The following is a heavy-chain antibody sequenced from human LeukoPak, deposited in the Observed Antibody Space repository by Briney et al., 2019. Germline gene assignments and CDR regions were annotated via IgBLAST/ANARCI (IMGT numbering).Heavy chain of an antibody. J-gene: IGHJ4*02. CDR2: ISWDGGTT. D-gene: IGHD2-15*01. V-gene: IGHV3-43*01. Sequence: GGSLRLSCAASGXAFEDYMMHWVRQAPGKGLEWVSLISWDGGTTDYSDSVKGRFTISRDNSRKSLYLQMNRLRIEDTAFYYCAKGSSLGAADNWGQGTLVTVSS. CDR1: GXAFEDYM. CDR3: AKGSSLGAADN.